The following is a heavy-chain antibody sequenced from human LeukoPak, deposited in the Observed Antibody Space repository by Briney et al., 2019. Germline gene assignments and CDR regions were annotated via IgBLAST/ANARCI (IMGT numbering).Heavy chain of an antibody. D-gene: IGHD2-21*01. CDR1: GFSFSSHW. Sequence: GGSLRLSCAASGFSFSSHWVHWVRQAPGKGLVWVSRISDDGSYTGNVDSVKGRFTISRDNVNNMLYLHMNSLRAEDTAVYYCASFGISWRSSYWGQGTLVTVSS. J-gene: IGHJ4*02. V-gene: IGHV3-74*01. CDR3: ASFGISWRSSY. CDR2: ISDDGSYT.